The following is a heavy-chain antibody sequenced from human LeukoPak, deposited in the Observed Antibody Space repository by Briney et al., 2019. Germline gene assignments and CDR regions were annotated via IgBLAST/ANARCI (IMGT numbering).Heavy chain of an antibody. V-gene: IGHV3-53*01. CDR2: IYSGGST. D-gene: IGHD3-22*01. J-gene: IGHJ4*02. Sequence: GGSLRLSCAASGFTVSSNYMSWVRQAPGKGLEWVSVIYSGGSTYYADSVKGRFTISRDNSKNTLYLQMNSLRAEDTAVYYCARGVHYYDSSGSAGYWGRGTLVTVSS. CDR3: ARGVHYYDSSGSAGY. CDR1: GFTVSSNY.